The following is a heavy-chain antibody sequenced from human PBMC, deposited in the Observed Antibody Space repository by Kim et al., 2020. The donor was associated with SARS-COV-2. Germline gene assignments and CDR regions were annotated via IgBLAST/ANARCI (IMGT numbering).Heavy chain of an antibody. CDR3: ARDRGAWVYSSGWYAN. Sequence: ASVKVSCKASGYTFTSYAMHWVRQAPGQRLEWMGWINAGNGNTKYSQKFQGRVTITRDTSASTAYMELSSLRSEDTAVYYCARDRGAWVYSSGWYANWGQGTLVTVSS. CDR1: GYTFTSYA. CDR2: INAGNGNT. J-gene: IGHJ4*02. V-gene: IGHV1-3*01. D-gene: IGHD6-19*01.